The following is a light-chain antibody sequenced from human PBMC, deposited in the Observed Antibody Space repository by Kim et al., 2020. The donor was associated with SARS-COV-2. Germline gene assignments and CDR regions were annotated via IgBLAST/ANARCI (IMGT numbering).Light chain of an antibody. CDR1: SSNTGAGYD. CDR3: QSYDSSLSGSRV. Sequence: VTISCTGGSSNTGAGYDVHWYQQLPGTAPKLLIYGNSNRPSGVPDRFSGSKSGTSASLAITGLQAEDEADYYCQSYDSSLSGSRVFGTGTKVTVL. CDR2: GNS. J-gene: IGLJ1*01. V-gene: IGLV1-40*01.